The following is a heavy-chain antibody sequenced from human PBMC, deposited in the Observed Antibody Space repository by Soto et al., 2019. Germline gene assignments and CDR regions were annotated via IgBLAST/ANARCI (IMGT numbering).Heavy chain of an antibody. Sequence: QLQLVESGRGVVQPGRSLRLSCAASGFTFRNYGMHWVRQAPGKGLEWVAVIWYDGSNTYYADSVKGRFTISRDNSKNTLHLQMNSLRAEDTAVYYCTRAVTSRYFVLWGRGSLVTVSS. CDR1: GFTFRNYG. CDR3: TRAVTSRYFVL. D-gene: IGHD2-21*02. J-gene: IGHJ2*01. CDR2: IWYDGSNT. V-gene: IGHV3-33*01.